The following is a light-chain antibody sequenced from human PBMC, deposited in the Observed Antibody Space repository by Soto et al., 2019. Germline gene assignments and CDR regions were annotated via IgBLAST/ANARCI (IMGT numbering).Light chain of an antibody. CDR2: DAS. J-gene: IGKJ2*01. CDR1: QSVSNY. V-gene: IGKV3-11*01. CDR3: QQRSNSYT. Sequence: EIVLTQSPATLSLSPGERATLSCRASQSVSNYLAWYQHKPGQAPRLLIYDASNRATGIPARFSGSGSGTDFTLTISRLEPEDFALYYCQQRSNSYTFGQGTKLEIK.